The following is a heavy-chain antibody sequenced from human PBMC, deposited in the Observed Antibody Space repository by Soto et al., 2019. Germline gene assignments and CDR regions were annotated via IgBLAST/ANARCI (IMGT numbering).Heavy chain of an antibody. V-gene: IGHV4-31*03. D-gene: IGHD6-13*01. CDR2: IYYSGST. Sequence: SETLSLTCTVSGGSISSGGYYWSWIRQHPGKGLEWIGYIYYSGSTYYNPSLKNRVTISVDTSKNQFSLKLSSVTAADTAVYYCARHGEYSSSWYFDYWGQGTLVTVSS. CDR1: GGSISSGGYY. CDR3: ARHGEYSSSWYFDY. J-gene: IGHJ4*02.